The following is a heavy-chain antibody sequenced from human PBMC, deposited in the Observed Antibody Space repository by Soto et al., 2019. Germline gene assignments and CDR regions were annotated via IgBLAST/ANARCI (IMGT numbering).Heavy chain of an antibody. CDR3: ARVRYTFWSLNHYYGMEV. J-gene: IGHJ6*02. D-gene: IGHD3-3*01. CDR1: GGTFSSYA. V-gene: IGHV1-69*06. Sequence: QVRLVQSGAEVKKPGSSVKVSCEASGGTFSSYAVTWVRQAPGQGLEWMGGIIPIVTTPNYAQKFQGRLTISADKSTSTSYMELSSLRSEDTGVYYWARVRYTFWSLNHYYGMEVWGQGTRVIVSS. CDR2: IIPIVTTP.